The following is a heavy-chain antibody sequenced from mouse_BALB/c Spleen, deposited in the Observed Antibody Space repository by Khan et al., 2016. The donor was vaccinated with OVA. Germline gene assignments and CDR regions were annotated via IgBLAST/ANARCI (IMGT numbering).Heavy chain of an antibody. D-gene: IGHD2-1*01. V-gene: IGHV1-7*01. Sequence: QVQLKESGAELVKPGPSVKMSCTASGYTFTSYWMHWIQQRPGQGLEWIGYINPSTGYTEYNQKFKDKATLTTDTSSSTAYMQLSSLTSEDSAVYYCARSGLYGILPYWGQGTLVTVSA. CDR3: ARSGLYGILPY. CDR1: GYTFTSYW. CDR2: INPSTGYT. J-gene: IGHJ3*01.